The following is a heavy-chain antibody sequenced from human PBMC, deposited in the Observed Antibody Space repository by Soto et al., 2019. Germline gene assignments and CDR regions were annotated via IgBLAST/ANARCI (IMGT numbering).Heavy chain of an antibody. J-gene: IGHJ3*02. CDR1: GDSVSSNSAA. D-gene: IGHD6-19*01. Sequence: QVQLQQSGPGLVKPSQTLSLTCAISGDSVSSNSAAWNWIRQSPSRGLEWLGRTYYRSKWYNDYEVYVKSRITINPDTYKNQFSLQLNSVTHEDTAVYYCARTYISGWGDAFDILGQGTMGTVSS. CDR3: ARTYISGWGDAFDI. CDR2: TYYRSKWYN. V-gene: IGHV6-1*01.